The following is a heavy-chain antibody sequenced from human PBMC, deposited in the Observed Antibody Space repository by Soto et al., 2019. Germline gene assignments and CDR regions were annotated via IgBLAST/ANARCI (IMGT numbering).Heavy chain of an antibody. J-gene: IGHJ4*02. V-gene: IGHV3-30*18. Sequence: QVQLAESGGGVVQPGRSLRLSCIGSGFRLSDYGMHWVRQAPGKGLEWVAMMSFDGTYKYSADSVKGRFIISRDNSKNTLYLQMNSLRAEDTAVYHCAKDRRDGEYNSVYDFWGQGTLVTVSS. CDR2: MSFDGTYK. CDR1: GFRLSDYG. CDR3: AKDRRDGEYNSVYDF. D-gene: IGHD4-17*01.